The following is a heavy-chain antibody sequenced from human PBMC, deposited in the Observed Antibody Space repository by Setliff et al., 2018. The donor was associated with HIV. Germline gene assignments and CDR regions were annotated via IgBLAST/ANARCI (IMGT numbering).Heavy chain of an antibody. CDR1: GGSFSHYF. CDR2: VNLSGNT. CDR3: ARAPPGIQNDAFDV. J-gene: IGHJ3*01. V-gene: IGHV4-34*01. Sequence: SETLSLTCTVYGGSFTNGGSFSHYFCAWIRQSPGKGLEWIGEVNLSGNTNYNPSLKSRVTISVDTSKNQFSLKLTSVTAADTAVYYCARAPPGIQNDAFDVWGQGTMVTVSS.